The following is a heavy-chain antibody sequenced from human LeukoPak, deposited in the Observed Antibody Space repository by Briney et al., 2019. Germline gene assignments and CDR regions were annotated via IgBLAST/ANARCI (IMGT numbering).Heavy chain of an antibody. Sequence: ASVKVSCKASGYTFTGYYMHWVRQAPGQGLEWMGWINPNSGGTNYAQKFQGRVTITRNTSISTAYMELSSLRSEDTAVYYCARGHSIFGSRYYYYYMDVWGKGTTVTVSS. CDR2: INPNSGGT. D-gene: IGHD3-3*01. CDR3: ARGHSIFGSRYYYYYMDV. V-gene: IGHV1-2*02. CDR1: GYTFTGYY. J-gene: IGHJ6*03.